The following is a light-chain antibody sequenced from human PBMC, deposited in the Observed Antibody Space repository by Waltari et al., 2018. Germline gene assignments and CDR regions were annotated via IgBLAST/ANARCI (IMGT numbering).Light chain of an antibody. V-gene: IGLV2-23*02. J-gene: IGLJ2*01. CDR2: AVS. CDR3: CSYAGSSTFVV. Sequence: QSALTPPASVSGSPGQSITISCTGTRSDVGGYNYVSWYQQHPGKAPKLMIYAVSNRPSGVSNRFSGAKSVNTASLTISGLQAEDEADYYCCSYAGSSTFVVFGGGTKLTVL. CDR1: RSDVGGYNY.